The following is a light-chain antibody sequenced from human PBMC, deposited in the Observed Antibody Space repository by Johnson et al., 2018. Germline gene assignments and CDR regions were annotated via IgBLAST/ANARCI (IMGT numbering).Light chain of an antibody. V-gene: IGLV1-51*02. Sequence: QSVLTQPPSVSAAPGQKVTISCSGSSSNIGNNYVSWYQQLPGTAPKLLIYENNKRPSGIPDRFSGSKSGTSATLGITGLQTGDAADYYCGTWDSSLSAGKVFGTGTKVTFL. CDR2: ENN. CDR3: GTWDSSLSAGKV. CDR1: SSNIGNNY. J-gene: IGLJ1*01.